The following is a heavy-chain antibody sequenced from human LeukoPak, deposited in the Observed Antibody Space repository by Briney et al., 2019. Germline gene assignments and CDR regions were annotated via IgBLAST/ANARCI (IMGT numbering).Heavy chain of an antibody. CDR1: GFTFSSYS. J-gene: IGHJ4*02. Sequence: GGSLRLSCAASGFTFSSYSMTWVRQAPGKGLEWVSSISSSSSYIYYADSVKGRFTISRDNAKNSLYLQMNSLRAEDTAVYYCARDSLGGTYLDFDYWGQGTLVTVSS. CDR2: ISSSSSYI. V-gene: IGHV3-21*01. CDR3: ARDSLGGTYLDFDY. D-gene: IGHD1-14*01.